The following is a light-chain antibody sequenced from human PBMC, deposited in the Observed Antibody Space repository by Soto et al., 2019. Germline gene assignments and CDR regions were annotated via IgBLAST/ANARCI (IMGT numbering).Light chain of an antibody. CDR3: QQADRFPRT. Sequence: DIQMTQSPSSVSASVGDRVTITCRASQAISTWLAWYQQKPGKAPKLLISAASNLQSGVPSRLSGSGSGTDFTLTISRLQPEDFATYYCQQADRFPRTFGLGTKVEVK. J-gene: IGKJ1*01. V-gene: IGKV1-12*01. CDR1: QAISTW. CDR2: AAS.